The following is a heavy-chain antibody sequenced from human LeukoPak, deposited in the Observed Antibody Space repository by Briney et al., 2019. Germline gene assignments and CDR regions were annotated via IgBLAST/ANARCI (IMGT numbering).Heavy chain of an antibody. J-gene: IGHJ3*02. D-gene: IGHD3-3*01. CDR3: ASAIFVENAFDI. CDR2: IYHSGST. CDR1: GGSISSSNW. Sequence: PSETPSLTCAVSGGSISSSNWWSWVRQPPGKGLEWIGEIYHSGSTNYNPSLKSRVTISVDKSKNQFSLKLSSVTAADTAVYYCASAIFVENAFDIWGQGTMVTVSS. V-gene: IGHV4-4*02.